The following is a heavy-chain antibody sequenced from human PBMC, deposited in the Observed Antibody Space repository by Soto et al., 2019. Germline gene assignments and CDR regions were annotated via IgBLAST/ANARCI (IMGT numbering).Heavy chain of an antibody. Sequence: QVQLVQSGAEMKKPGSSVKVSCKAPGGTFRSYSFTWVRQAPGQGLEWMGVLIPVFNTPTYAQKFQGRLTITADESTSTAFMELRSLRSEDTAVYYCARDQPYYYDETVEGWGQGTLVTVSS. J-gene: IGHJ4*02. CDR1: GGTFRSYS. V-gene: IGHV1-69*01. CDR3: ARDQPYYYDETVEG. CDR2: LIPVFNTP. D-gene: IGHD3-22*01.